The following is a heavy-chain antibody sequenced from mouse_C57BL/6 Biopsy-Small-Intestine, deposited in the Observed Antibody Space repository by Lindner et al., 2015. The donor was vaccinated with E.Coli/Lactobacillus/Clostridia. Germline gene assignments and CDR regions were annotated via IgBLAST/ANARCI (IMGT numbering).Heavy chain of an antibody. CDR2: INPGSGGT. CDR3: ASTGYYFDY. V-gene: IGHV1-54*01. J-gene: IGHJ2*01. D-gene: IGHD4-1*02. Sequence: VQLQESGAELVRPGTSVKVSCKASGYAFTNYLIEWVKQRPGQGLEWIGVINPGSGGTNYNEKFKGKATLTADKSSSTAYMQLSSLTSEDSAVYFCASTGYYFDYWGPGTTLTVSS. CDR1: GYAFTNYL.